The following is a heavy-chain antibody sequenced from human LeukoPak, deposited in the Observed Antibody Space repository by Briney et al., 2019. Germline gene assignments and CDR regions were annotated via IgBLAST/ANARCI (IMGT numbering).Heavy chain of an antibody. J-gene: IGHJ4*02. V-gene: IGHV3-23*01. CDR2: ISDSGGDT. Sequence: GGSLRLSCAVSGFTFNNYAMSWVRQAPGKGLEWVSAISDSGGDTYYADSVKGRFTISRDNFKNTLYLQMTSLRAEDTATYYCAKRIQYSSSSAYFDYWGQGTLVTVSS. CDR3: AKRIQYSSSSAYFDY. CDR1: GFTFNNYA. D-gene: IGHD6-6*01.